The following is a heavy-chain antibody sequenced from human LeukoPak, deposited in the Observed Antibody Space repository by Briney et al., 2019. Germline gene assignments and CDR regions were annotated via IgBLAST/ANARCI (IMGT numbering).Heavy chain of an antibody. D-gene: IGHD6-13*01. V-gene: IGHV3-30-3*01. J-gene: IGHJ4*02. CDR3: ARELRAYSSSWYPGY. CDR2: ISYDGSSE. Sequence: GGSLRLSCAASGFTFSTYAMHWVRQAPGKGLEWVAVISYDGSSEYYADSVKGRFTISRDNSKNTLYLQMNSLIAEDTAVYYCARELRAYSSSWYPGYWGQGTLVSVSS. CDR1: GFTFSTYA.